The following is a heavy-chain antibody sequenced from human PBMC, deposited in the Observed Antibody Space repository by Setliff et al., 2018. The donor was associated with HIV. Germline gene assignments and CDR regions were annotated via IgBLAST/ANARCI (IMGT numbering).Heavy chain of an antibody. CDR3: ASGEPYYYDSTGYSGNYFDY. J-gene: IGHJ4*02. V-gene: IGHV4-4*02. Sequence: SETLSLTCAVSGGSISSSNWWSWVRQPPGKGLEWIGEIYHGGSTNYNPSLKSRVTISVDKSKNQLSLKLASVTAADTAVYYCASGEPYYYDSTGYSGNYFDYWGQGTLVTVSS. CDR1: GGSISSSNW. CDR2: IYHGGST. D-gene: IGHD3-22*01.